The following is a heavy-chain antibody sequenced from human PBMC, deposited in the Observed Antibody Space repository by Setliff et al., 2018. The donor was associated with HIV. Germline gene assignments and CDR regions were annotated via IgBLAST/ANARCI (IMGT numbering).Heavy chain of an antibody. J-gene: IGHJ4*02. Sequence: PGESLKISCTVSGFIFRQYGMHWVRQAPGKGLEWVSVISYDGSRMSYADSVKGRFTISRDDSKNTVYLQMNSLTAEDTAVYYCAKTSGWTTIDYWGQGTLVTVSS. D-gene: IGHD6-19*01. CDR3: AKTSGWTTIDY. CDR1: GFIFRQYG. V-gene: IGHV3-30*06. CDR2: ISYDGSRM.